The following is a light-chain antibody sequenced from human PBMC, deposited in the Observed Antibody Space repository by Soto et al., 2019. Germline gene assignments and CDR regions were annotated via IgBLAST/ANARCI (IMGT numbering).Light chain of an antibody. Sequence: EIVLTQSPGTLSVSPGERATVSCRASQSISSNYLGWYQQKPGQAPSLLIYGTSRRATGIPDRFSDSGSGTDFTLTISRLEPEDSAIFYCQQYGSWTFGQGTKVEIK. CDR3: QQYGSWT. CDR1: QSISSNY. CDR2: GTS. V-gene: IGKV3-20*01. J-gene: IGKJ1*01.